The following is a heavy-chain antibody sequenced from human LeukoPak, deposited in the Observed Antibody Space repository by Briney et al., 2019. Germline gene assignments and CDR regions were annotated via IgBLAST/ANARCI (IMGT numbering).Heavy chain of an antibody. CDR1: GFTFSSNS. CDR2: INSDGSST. Sequence: GGPLRLSCAVSGFTFSSNSMHWVRQAPGKGLVWVSRINSDGSSTTYADSVRGRFTISRDNAKNTLYLQMNSLRAEDTAVYYCASSTVTRFVDYYYMDVWGKGTTVTVSS. V-gene: IGHV3-74*01. CDR3: ASSTVTRFVDYYYMDV. J-gene: IGHJ6*03. D-gene: IGHD4-17*01.